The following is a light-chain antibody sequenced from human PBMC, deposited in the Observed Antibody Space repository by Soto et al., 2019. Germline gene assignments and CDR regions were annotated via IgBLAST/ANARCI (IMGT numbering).Light chain of an antibody. CDR2: GAS. J-gene: IGKJ1*01. V-gene: IGKV3-20*01. Sequence: EIVMTQSPGTLSVSPGERATLSCRASQSVSSNLAWYQQKPGQAPRLLIYGASNRATGIPDRFSGSGSGTDFTLTISRLEAEDFGVYYCQQYDTSPRTFGQGTKVEIK. CDR3: QQYDTSPRT. CDR1: QSVSSN.